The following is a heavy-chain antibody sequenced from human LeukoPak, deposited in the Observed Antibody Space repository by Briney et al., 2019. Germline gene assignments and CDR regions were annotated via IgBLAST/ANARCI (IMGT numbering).Heavy chain of an antibody. CDR3: AKDGGTHFDH. CDR2: IDSYGSST. CDR1: GFTFSSYW. Sequence: GGSLRLSCAASGFTFSSYWMHWVRQAPGKGLVWVSRIDSYGSSTSFADSVKGRFTITRDNAQNSLTLHMNTLRADDTAVYYCAKDGGTHFDHWGQGNLVTVSS. V-gene: IGHV3-74*01. D-gene: IGHD1-26*01. J-gene: IGHJ4*02.